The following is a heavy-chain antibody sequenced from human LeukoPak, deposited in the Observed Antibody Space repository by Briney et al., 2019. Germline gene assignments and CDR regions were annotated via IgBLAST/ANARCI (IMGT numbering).Heavy chain of an antibody. CDR1: GGSFSGYY. V-gene: IGHV4-59*08. J-gene: IGHJ4*02. Sequence: SETLSLTCAVYGGSFSGYYWSWIRQPPGKGLEWIGYIYYCGSTNYNPSLKSRVTISVDTSKNQFSLKLSSVTAADTAVYYCARQAVYYDSSGYPVGEYHFDYWGQGTLVTVSS. CDR2: IYYCGST. D-gene: IGHD3-22*01. CDR3: ARQAVYYDSSGYPVGEYHFDY.